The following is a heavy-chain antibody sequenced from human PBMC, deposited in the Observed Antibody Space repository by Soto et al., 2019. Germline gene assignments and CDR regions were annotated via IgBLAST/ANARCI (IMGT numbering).Heavy chain of an antibody. D-gene: IGHD6-19*01. J-gene: IGHJ4*02. CDR3: ARDQSPGTRIAVAGTQVDY. CDR2: INPSGGST. V-gene: IGHV1-46*01. CDR1: GYTFTSYH. Sequence: APVKVSCKASGYTFTSYHMHWVLQAPGQGLEWMGIINPSGGSTSYAQKFQGRVTMTRDTSTSTVYMELSSLRSEDTAVYYCARDQSPGTRIAVAGTQVDYWGQGTLVTVSS.